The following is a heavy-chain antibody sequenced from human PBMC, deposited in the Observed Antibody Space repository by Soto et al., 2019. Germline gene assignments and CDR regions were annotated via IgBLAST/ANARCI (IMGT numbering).Heavy chain of an antibody. Sequence: QVQLVESGGGVVQPGRSLRLTCAASGFTFSSNGMHWVRQAPGKGLEWVALVSYDGSKTYYADSVRGRFTISRDNSANTLYLQMNSLRAEDTAVYYCARWVGGSMYDNSGKYDSWGQGTLVTVSS. D-gene: IGHD3-22*01. V-gene: IGHV3-30*03. CDR3: ARWVGGSMYDNSGKYDS. CDR2: VSYDGSKT. J-gene: IGHJ5*01. CDR1: GFTFSSNG.